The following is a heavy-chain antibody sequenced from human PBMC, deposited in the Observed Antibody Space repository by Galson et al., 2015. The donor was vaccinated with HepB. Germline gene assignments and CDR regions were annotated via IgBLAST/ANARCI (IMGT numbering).Heavy chain of an antibody. Sequence: QSGAEVKKPGESLRISCKGSGYSFTSHWISWVRQMPGKGLEWMGRIDPSDSYTNYSPSFQGHVTISADKSISTAYLQWSSLKASDTAMYYCARSAEIMTTVTYFDYWGQGTLVTVSS. V-gene: IGHV5-10-1*01. CDR3: ARSAEIMTTVTYFDY. CDR2: IDPSDSYT. J-gene: IGHJ4*02. CDR1: GYSFTSHW. D-gene: IGHD4-17*01.